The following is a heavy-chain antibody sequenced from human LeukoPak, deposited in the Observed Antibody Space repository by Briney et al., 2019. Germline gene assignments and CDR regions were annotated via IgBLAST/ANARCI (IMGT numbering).Heavy chain of an antibody. J-gene: IGHJ5*02. D-gene: IGHD2-15*01. V-gene: IGHV3-11*01. CDR1: GSTFSDYY. CDR2: ISSSGSTI. Sequence: GGSLRLSCAASGSTFSDYYMSWIRQAPGKGLEWVSYISSSGSTINYADSVKGRFTISRDSAKKSLFLQMNSLRAEDTAVYYCAKGYCSGGSCYCFDPWGQGTLVTVSS. CDR3: AKGYCSGGSCYCFDP.